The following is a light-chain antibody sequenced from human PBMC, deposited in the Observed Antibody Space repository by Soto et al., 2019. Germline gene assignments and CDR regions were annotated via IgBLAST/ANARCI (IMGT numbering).Light chain of an antibody. CDR3: QQRSSWPPIT. CDR1: QSVRSY. V-gene: IGKV3-11*01. J-gene: IGKJ5*01. Sequence: EIVLTQSPATLSLSPGERATLSCRASQSVRSYLAWYQQKPGQAPRLLIYDASNRATGIPARFSGSGSGTDFTFTISSLEPEDFAVYYCQQRSSWPPITFGQGTRLEIK. CDR2: DAS.